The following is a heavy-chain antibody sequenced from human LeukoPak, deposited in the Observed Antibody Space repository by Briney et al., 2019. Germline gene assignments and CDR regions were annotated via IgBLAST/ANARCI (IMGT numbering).Heavy chain of an antibody. CDR3: ARDFRYSLDF. V-gene: IGHV3-48*02. CDR1: GFDFNAYS. D-gene: IGHD5-18*01. CDR2: ITSTFII. J-gene: IGHJ4*02. Sequence: GGSLGLSCAASGFDFNAYSMTWVRQAPGKGLEWISYITSTFIIHYADSVKGRFTISRDNAKNSLYLQMNLLRDEDTAVYYCARDFRYSLDFWGQGTLVTISS.